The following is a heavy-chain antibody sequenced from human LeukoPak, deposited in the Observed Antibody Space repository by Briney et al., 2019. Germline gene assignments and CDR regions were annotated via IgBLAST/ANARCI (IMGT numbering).Heavy chain of an antibody. Sequence: PSDLLSLTCTVSGGSFSSCSYYWCWICQPPGKGLESIGSIYYMWNTYYNPSLKSRVTISVDTSKTQFSLKLSSVTAADTAVYYCARQHVRYAFDIWGQGTMVTVSS. CDR1: GGSFSSCSYY. CDR3: ARQHVRYAFDI. J-gene: IGHJ3*02. V-gene: IGHV4-39*01. CDR2: IYYMWNT. D-gene: IGHD3-16*01.